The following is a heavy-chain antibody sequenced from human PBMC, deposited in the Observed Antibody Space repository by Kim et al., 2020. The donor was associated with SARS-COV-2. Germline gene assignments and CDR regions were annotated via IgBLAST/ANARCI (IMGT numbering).Heavy chain of an antibody. CDR2: IYYSGST. CDR3: ARLRSWFPED. D-gene: IGHD3-10*01. V-gene: IGHV4-39*01. CDR1: GGSISSSSYY. Sequence: SETLSLTCTVSGGSISSSSYYWGWIRQPPGKGLEWIGSIYYSGSTYYNPSLKSRVTISVDTSKNQFSLKLSSVTAADTAVYYCARLRSWFPEDWGQGTLVTVSS. J-gene: IGHJ4*02.